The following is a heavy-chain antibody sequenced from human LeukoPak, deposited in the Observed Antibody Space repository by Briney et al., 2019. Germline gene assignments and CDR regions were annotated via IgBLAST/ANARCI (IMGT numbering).Heavy chain of an antibody. J-gene: IGHJ4*02. D-gene: IGHD2-2*01. Sequence: GGSLRLSCAASGFTFTSHTMNWVRQAPGKGLEWVSSIGSSSYIYYVDSVKGRFTISRDNAKNSLYLQMNSLRAEDTAVYYCARDPPVLGSSDRVHYWGQGTLVTVSS. V-gene: IGHV3-21*01. CDR3: ARDPPVLGSSDRVHY. CDR2: IGSSSYI. CDR1: GFTFTSHT.